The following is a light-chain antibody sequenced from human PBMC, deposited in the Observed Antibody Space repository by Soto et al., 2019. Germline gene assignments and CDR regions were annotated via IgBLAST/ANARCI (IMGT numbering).Light chain of an antibody. CDR2: RAS. V-gene: IGKV3-15*01. J-gene: IGKJ1*01. CDR1: QNIYSN. CDR3: LQYHNLWA. Sequence: IVMTQSPATLSVSPGERATLSCRASQNIYSNIAWYQQRPGQAARLLIYRASTRATGVPARFSGSGSGTEFNLTIRSLQSEDFTVYSCLQYHNLWAFGQGTKVDIK.